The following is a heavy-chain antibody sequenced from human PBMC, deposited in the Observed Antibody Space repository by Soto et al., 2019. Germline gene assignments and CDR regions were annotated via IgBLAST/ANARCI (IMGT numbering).Heavy chain of an antibody. J-gene: IGHJ4*02. Sequence: XGTLSLTCTVSGGSINTFYWSWVRQPSGKGLEWIGRIFSSGSTSFNPSLESRVAMSVDTSKNHFSLNLSSVTAADMAVYYCAREGSYSAYNFAHGIQLWSFDFWGQGALVTVSS. CDR2: IFSSGST. CDR3: AREGSYSAYNFAHGIQLWSFDF. CDR1: GGSINTFY. V-gene: IGHV4-4*07. D-gene: IGHD5-12*01.